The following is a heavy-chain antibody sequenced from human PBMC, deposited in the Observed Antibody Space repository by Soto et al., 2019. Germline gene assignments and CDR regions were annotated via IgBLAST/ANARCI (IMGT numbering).Heavy chain of an antibody. CDR2: ISYDGSNN. CDR3: AKDVGATKSQVY. V-gene: IGHV3-30*18. CDR1: GFTFSSYG. J-gene: IGHJ4*02. Sequence: GGSLRLSCAASGFTFSSYGMHWVRQAPGKGLEWVAVISYDGSNNYYADSVKGRFTISRDNSKNTLYLQMNSLRAEDTAVYYCAKDVGATKSQVYWGQGTLVTVSS. D-gene: IGHD1-26*01.